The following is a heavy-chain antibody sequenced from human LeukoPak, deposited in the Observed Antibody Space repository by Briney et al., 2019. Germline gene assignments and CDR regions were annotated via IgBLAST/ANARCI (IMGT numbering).Heavy chain of an antibody. CDR3: AREMPLSRHYYDSSGIAFDI. Sequence: PSETLSLTCTVSGGSISSGDYYWSWIRQPPGKGLEWIGYIYYSGSTYYNPSLKSRVTISVDTSKNQFSLKLSSVTAADTAVYYCAREMPLSRHYYDSSGIAFDIWGQGTMVTVSS. D-gene: IGHD3-22*01. V-gene: IGHV4-30-4*01. J-gene: IGHJ3*02. CDR2: IYYSGST. CDR1: GGSISSGDYY.